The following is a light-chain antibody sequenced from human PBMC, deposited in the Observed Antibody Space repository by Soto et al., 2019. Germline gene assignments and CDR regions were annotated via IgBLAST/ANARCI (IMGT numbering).Light chain of an antibody. V-gene: IGKV3-11*01. CDR1: QSLSSY. J-gene: IGKJ4*01. CDR3: QQRNNWLT. CDR2: DAS. Sequence: EIVLTQFPATLSLSPGERAILSCRASQSLSSYLDWYQQKPGQAPRLLIYDASNRAAGIPGRFSGSGSWTDFTLTISSLEPEDVAVYYCQQRNNWLTFGGGTKVEIK.